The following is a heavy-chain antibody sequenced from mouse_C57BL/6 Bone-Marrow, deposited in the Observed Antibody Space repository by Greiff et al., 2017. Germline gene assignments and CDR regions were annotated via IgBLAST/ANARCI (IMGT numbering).Heavy chain of an antibody. CDR1: GYIFTEYT. CDR3: ARHESYYDYTEYFDY. J-gene: IGHJ2*01. V-gene: IGHV1-62-2*01. Sequence: QVHLKQSGAELVKPGASVKLSCKASGYIFTEYTIHWVKQRSGQGLEWIGWFYRGSGSIKYNERFKDKTTLTADKSSNTVYMEISRLTSEDSAFYFCARHESYYDYTEYFDYWGQGHTLTVTS. CDR2: FYRGSGSI. D-gene: IGHD2-4*01.